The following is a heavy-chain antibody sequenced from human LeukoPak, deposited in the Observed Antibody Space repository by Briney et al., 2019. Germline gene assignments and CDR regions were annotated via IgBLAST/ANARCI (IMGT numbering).Heavy chain of an antibody. CDR1: GGTFSSYA. V-gene: IGHV1-69*06. CDR3: ARERGYSGYDLSIYYYYYYMDV. CDR2: IIPIFGTA. Sequence: SVKVSCKASGGTFSSYAISWVRQAPGQGLEWMGGIIPIFGTANYAQKFQGRVTITADKSTSTAYMELSSLRSEDTAVYYCARERGYSGYDLSIYYYYYYMDVWGKGTTVTVSS. J-gene: IGHJ6*03. D-gene: IGHD5-12*01.